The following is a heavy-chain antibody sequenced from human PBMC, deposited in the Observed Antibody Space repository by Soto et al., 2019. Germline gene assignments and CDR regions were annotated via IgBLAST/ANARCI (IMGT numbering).Heavy chain of an antibody. CDR1: GGSFSGYY. J-gene: IGHJ6*03. CDR3: ARGRGYSSWGYYYYYYMDV. Sequence: SETLSLTCAVYGGSFSGYYWSLIRQPPGKGLEWIGEINHSGSTNYNPSLKSRVTISVDTSKNQFSLKLSSVTAADTAVYYCARGRGYSSWGYYYYYYMDVWGKGTTVTV. D-gene: IGHD6-6*01. V-gene: IGHV4-34*01. CDR2: INHSGST.